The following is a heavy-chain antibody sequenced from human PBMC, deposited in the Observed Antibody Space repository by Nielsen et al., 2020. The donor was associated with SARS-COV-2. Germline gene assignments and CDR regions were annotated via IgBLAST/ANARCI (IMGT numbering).Heavy chain of an antibody. CDR3: ARGDLVVVPSPILGLGPFFYYFYLDV. J-gene: IGHJ6*03. V-gene: IGHV4-4*02. D-gene: IGHD2-2*01. CDR2: VSHSGSI. CDR1: GGSVSINDW. Sequence: SETLFLTCAVSGGSVSINDWWPWVRPSPGKGLEWIGEVSHSGSINYNPSLKSRVTLSMDKSKRQFSLRLTSVSAADTAVYFCARGDLVVVPSPILGLGPFFYYFYLDVWGKGTTVIVSS.